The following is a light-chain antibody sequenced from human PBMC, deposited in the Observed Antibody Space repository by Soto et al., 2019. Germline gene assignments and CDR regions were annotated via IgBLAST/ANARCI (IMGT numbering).Light chain of an antibody. J-gene: IGLJ2*01. CDR1: SSNIGGNY. CDR2: LND. Sequence: QSVLTQPPSASGTPGQRVTISCSGSSSNIGGNYVYWYQQLPGAAPKPLIYLNDQRPSGVPDRFFGSKSGTSASLAISGLRSEDEAEYYCAAWDDSLSGPVFGGGTKLTVL. CDR3: AAWDDSLSGPV. V-gene: IGLV1-47*02.